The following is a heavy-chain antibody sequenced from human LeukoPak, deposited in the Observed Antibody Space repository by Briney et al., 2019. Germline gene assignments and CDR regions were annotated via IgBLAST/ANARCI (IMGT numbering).Heavy chain of an antibody. D-gene: IGHD1/OR15-1a*01. V-gene: IGHV3-23*01. Sequence: PGGSLTLSCAAYGFSSSSYSMSWVRQAPGKGMESVSAMSGSGGSTDYADSVKGRFTISRDNSKNTLYLQMNSLRADDAAVYYCAKHGGTGGGFNIWGLGTMVTVSS. J-gene: IGHJ3*02. CDR3: AKHGGTGGGFNI. CDR1: GFSSSSYS. CDR2: MSGSGGST.